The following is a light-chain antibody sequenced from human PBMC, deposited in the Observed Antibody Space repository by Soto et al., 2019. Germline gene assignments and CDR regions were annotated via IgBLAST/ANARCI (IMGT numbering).Light chain of an antibody. CDR3: QQYGSKPLT. J-gene: IGKJ4*01. V-gene: IGKV3-20*01. Sequence: EILLTQSPCTLSLSAGGRATLSCRASQSVSRNYVAWYQQKPGQSPRLLIYGASNRASGIPERFSGSASGADFTLSIARLEPEDFEMYYCQQYGSKPLTFGGGTKVDIK. CDR2: GAS. CDR1: QSVSRNY.